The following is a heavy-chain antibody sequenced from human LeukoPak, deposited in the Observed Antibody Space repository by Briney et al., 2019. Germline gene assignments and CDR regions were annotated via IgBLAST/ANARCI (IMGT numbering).Heavy chain of an antibody. V-gene: IGHV4-39*07. CDR1: GGSISSSSYY. J-gene: IGHJ2*01. CDR2: IYYSGST. Sequence: SETLSLTCTVSGGSISSSSYYWGWIRQPPGKGLEWIGSIYYSGSTYYNPSLKSRDTISVDTSKNQFSLKLSSVTAADTAVYYCARVPADYGDYGLLYWYFDLWGRGTLVTVSS. D-gene: IGHD4-17*01. CDR3: ARVPADYGDYGLLYWYFDL.